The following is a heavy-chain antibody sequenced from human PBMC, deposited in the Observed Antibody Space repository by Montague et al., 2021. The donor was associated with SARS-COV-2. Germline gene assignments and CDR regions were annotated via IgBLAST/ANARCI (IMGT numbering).Heavy chain of an antibody. CDR3: ARVAGGYYQDGSAYFDY. D-gene: IGHD3-22*01. V-gene: IGHV4-34*01. J-gene: IGHJ4*02. CDR1: GGSFSGYY. CDR2: INQSGST. Sequence: SETLSLTCAVYGGSFSGYYWSWIRQPPGKGLEWIGEINQSGSTNYNPSLKSRVTLSVDTSKKQFSLKLSSLTAADTAVYYCARVAGGYYQDGSAYFDYWGQGSLVTVSS.